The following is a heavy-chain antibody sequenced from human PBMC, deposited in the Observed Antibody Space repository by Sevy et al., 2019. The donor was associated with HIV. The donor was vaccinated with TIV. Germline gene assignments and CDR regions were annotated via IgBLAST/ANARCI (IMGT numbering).Heavy chain of an antibody. CDR3: ARGPPDGSYDYFDY. Sequence: GGSLRLSCAASGFNFISYNMNWVRQAPGKGLQWVSSISGSSNYIFYAESLKGRFIISRDNAKNTLYLQMNSLRADDTAVYFWARGPPDGSYDYFDYWGQGTLVTVSS. D-gene: IGHD1-26*01. V-gene: IGHV3-21*04. J-gene: IGHJ4*02. CDR2: ISGSSNYI. CDR1: GFNFISYN.